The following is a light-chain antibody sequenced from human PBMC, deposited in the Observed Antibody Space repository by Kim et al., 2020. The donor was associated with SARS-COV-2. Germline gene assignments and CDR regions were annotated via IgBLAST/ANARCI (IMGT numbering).Light chain of an antibody. CDR3: QNYNSAPALT. Sequence: SVGDRVTITCRASQGISNYLAWYQQKPGKVPKFLIYGATTLQSGVPSRFSGSGSGTDFTLTISGLQPEDVATYYCQNYNSAPALTFGGGTKVDIK. CDR1: QGISNY. V-gene: IGKV1-27*01. J-gene: IGKJ4*01. CDR2: GAT.